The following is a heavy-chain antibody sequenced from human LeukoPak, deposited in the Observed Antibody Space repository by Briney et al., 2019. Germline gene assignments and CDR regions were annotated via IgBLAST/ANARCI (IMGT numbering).Heavy chain of an antibody. CDR3: ASGLGGYSYGYVDY. J-gene: IGHJ4*02. Sequence: PSETLSLTCAVYGGPFSGYYWSWIRQPPGKGLEWIGEINHSGSTNYNPSLKSRVTISVDTSKNQFSLKLSSVTAADTAVYYCASGLGGYSYGYVDYWGQGTLVTVSS. CDR2: INHSGST. D-gene: IGHD5-18*01. V-gene: IGHV4-34*01. CDR1: GGPFSGYY.